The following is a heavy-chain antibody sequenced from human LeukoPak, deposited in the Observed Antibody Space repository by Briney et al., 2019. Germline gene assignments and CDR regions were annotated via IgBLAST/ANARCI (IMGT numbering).Heavy chain of an antibody. CDR1: GYTFTNYP. Sequence: ASVKVSCKASGYTFTNYPITWVRQAPGQGLEWMGWISPYNGNTNYAQKLQGRVTMTTDTSTSTAYMELRSLRSDDTAVYFCARAQRQWYTSDAFDIWGQGTMVTVSS. J-gene: IGHJ3*02. CDR2: ISPYNGNT. V-gene: IGHV1-18*01. CDR3: ARAQRQWYTSDAFDI. D-gene: IGHD6-19*01.